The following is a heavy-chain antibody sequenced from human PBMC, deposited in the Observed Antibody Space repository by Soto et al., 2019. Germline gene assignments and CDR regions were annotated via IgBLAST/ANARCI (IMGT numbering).Heavy chain of an antibody. Sequence: QVQLLESGRGVVQPGGSLRLSCAASGYTFSRYGMHWVRQAPGKGLEWVTFIAYDGSNEYYADSVKGRFTIARDNSKNTLYLQMNSLRAEDTAVYYCAKMTTALGYYYHAMDVWGQGTTVSVSS. J-gene: IGHJ6*02. D-gene: IGHD5-18*01. CDR1: GYTFSRYG. V-gene: IGHV3-30*18. CDR3: AKMTTALGYYYHAMDV. CDR2: IAYDGSNE.